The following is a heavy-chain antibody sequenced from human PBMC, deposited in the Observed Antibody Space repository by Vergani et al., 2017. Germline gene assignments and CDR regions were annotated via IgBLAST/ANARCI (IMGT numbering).Heavy chain of an antibody. V-gene: IGHV3-9*01. CDR2: ISWNSGSI. CDR3: AKGYCSSTSCYQDY. D-gene: IGHD2-2*01. J-gene: IGHJ4*02. Sequence: EVQLVESGGGLVQPGRSLRLSCAASGFTFDDYAVHWVRQAPGKGLEWVSGISWNSGSIGYADSVKGRFTISRDNAKNSLYLQMNSLRAEDTALYYCAKGYCSSTSCYQDYWGQGTLVTVSS. CDR1: GFTFDDYA.